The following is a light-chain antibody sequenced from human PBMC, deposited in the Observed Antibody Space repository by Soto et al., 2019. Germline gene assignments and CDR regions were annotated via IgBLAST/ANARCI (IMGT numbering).Light chain of an antibody. Sequence: DIQMAQFPSSLSASLGDRVTITCRASQFISNYVNWHQQKSGKAPKVLISAASTLQGDVPSRVSGSGSGTDFTPTITSLEPEDFAVYFCHQRYNWPRVTFGQGTRLEIK. CDR3: HQRYNWPRVT. CDR1: QFISNY. J-gene: IGKJ5*01. V-gene: IGKV1-39*01. CDR2: AAS.